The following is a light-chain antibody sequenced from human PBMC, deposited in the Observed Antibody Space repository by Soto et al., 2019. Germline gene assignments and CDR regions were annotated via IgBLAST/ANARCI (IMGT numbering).Light chain of an antibody. CDR3: QQYNSYV. Sequence: DVQMTQTPSSLSAAVGDRVILTCRASQSIGNWLAWYQQKPGKAPKLLIYKASSLESGVPTRFSGSGSGTDFTLTISSLHPEDFATYYCQQYNSYVFGPGTKVDSK. CDR2: KAS. V-gene: IGKV1-5*03. J-gene: IGKJ3*01. CDR1: QSIGNW.